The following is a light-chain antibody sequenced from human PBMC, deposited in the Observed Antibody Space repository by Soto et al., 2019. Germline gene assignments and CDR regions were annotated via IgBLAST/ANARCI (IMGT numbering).Light chain of an antibody. Sequence: DIQMTQSPSSLSASVGDRVTITCRASQGVSGYLLWYQQRQGRAPKLLIYAASNLLSGVPSSFSGSGSGANFTLPITSLQPEDFATYYCQQSYRTPHTFGQGTKLETK. CDR2: AAS. CDR1: QGVSGY. J-gene: IGKJ2*01. V-gene: IGKV1-39*01. CDR3: QQSYRTPHT.